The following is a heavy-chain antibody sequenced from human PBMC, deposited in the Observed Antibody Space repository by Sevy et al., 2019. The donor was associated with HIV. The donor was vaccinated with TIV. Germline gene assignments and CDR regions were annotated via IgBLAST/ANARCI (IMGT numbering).Heavy chain of an antibody. CDR2: IYFSGYT. Sequence: SETLSLTCTVSGVSLISGEYFWTWIRQPPGKGLEWIGSIYFSGYTNYSPSLKSRVTISVDRSKNQFSLKLNSVTAADTAVYYCATCSPDYYYGMDVWGQGTTVTVSS. D-gene: IGHD2-15*01. V-gene: IGHV4-61*08. CDR1: GVSLISGEYF. J-gene: IGHJ6*02. CDR3: ATCSPDYYYGMDV.